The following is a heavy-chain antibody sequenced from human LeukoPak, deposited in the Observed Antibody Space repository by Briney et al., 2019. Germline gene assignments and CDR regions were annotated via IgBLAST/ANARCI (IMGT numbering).Heavy chain of an antibody. CDR2: INAGKGNT. D-gene: IGHD2-2*01. Sequence: ASVKVSCKASEYTFSSYSIHWVRQAPGQRLEWMRWINAGKGNTKYSQKLQGRVTITGDTSASTAYMELSSLRSEDTAVYYCARGSCSSTSCFMDVWGQGTTVTVSS. J-gene: IGHJ6*02. V-gene: IGHV1-3*01. CDR1: EYTFSSYS. CDR3: ARGSCSSTSCFMDV.